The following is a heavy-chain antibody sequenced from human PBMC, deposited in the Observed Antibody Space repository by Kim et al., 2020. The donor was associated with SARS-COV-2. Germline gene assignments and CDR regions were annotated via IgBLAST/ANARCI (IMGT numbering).Heavy chain of an antibody. CDR2: INGGNDNT. Sequence: ASVKVSCKASGYTFTSYPIHWVRQAPGQRLEWMGWINGGNDNTKYSPNLQGRVTITRDTSASTAYMELSSLRSEDTAVYYCARGRSDYMDFDYWGQGTLVTVSS. CDR3: ARGRSDYMDFDY. D-gene: IGHD3-22*01. J-gene: IGHJ4*02. CDR1: GYTFTSYP. V-gene: IGHV1-3*01.